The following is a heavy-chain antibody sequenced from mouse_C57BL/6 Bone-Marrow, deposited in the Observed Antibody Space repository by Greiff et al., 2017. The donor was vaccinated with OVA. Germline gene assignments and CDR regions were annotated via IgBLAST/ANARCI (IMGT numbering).Heavy chain of an antibody. D-gene: IGHD1-2*01. J-gene: IGHJ2*01. CDR3: ARAFSCHFDY. Sequence: EVKLMESGGGLVKPGGSLKLSCAASGFTFSSYAMSWVRQTPEKRLEWVATISDGGSYTYYPDNVKGRFTISRDNAKNTLYLQMSHLKSEDTAMYYCARAFSCHFDYWGQGTTLTVSS. V-gene: IGHV5-4*03. CDR1: GFTFSSYA. CDR2: ISDGGSYT.